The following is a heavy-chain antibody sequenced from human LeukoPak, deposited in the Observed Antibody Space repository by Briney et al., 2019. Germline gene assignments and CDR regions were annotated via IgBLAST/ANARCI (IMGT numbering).Heavy chain of an antibody. CDR1: GYAFTSYG. CDR2: IRAYNGNT. D-gene: IGHD2-2*01. V-gene: IGHV1-18*01. CDR3: ARDQCSSTSFLFRYFQH. Sequence: ASVKVSCKASGYAFTSYGISWVRQAPGQGLEWMGWIRAYNGNTNYAQKLQGRVTMTTDTSTSTAYMELRSLRSDDTAVYYCARDQCSSTSFLFRYFQHWGQGTLVTLSS. J-gene: IGHJ1*01.